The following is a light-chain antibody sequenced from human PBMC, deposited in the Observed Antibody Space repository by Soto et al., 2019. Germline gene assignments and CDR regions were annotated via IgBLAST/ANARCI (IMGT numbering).Light chain of an antibody. J-gene: IGLJ1*01. V-gene: IGLV2-14*01. Sequence: QSALTQPASVSGSPGQSITISCTGTSSDIGAYNYVSWYQQYPGKAPKLMIYGVTNRPSGVSNRFSGSKTGNTASLPISGLQAEDEADYYCFSHRSGDSRVFGTGTKVTV. CDR3: FSHRSGDSRV. CDR2: GVT. CDR1: SSDIGAYNY.